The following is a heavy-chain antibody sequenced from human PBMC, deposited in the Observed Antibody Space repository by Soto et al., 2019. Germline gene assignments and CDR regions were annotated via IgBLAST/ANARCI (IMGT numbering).Heavy chain of an antibody. J-gene: IGHJ5*02. CDR2: ILDAGNND. CDR3: ARDIRTNRDTLWS. CDR1: GFTFSNSG. Sequence: QVQLVESGGGVVQPGRSLRLSCAASGFTFSNSGMHWVRQAPGKGLEWLAVILDAGNNDFYADSVKGRFTISRDNSNNTLYLQMNSLRAEDTAVYYCARDIRTNRDTLWSWGQGTLVTVSS. V-gene: IGHV3-33*01. D-gene: IGHD3-10*01.